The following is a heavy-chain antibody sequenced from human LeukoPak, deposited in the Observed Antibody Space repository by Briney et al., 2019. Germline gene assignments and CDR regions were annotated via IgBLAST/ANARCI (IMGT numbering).Heavy chain of an antibody. Sequence: GGSLRLSCAASGFTVSSNYMSWVRQAPGEGLEWGSVIYSGGSTYYADSVKGRFTISRDNSKNTLYLQMNSLRAEDTAVYYCARGSYSSGWYNPFDYWGQGTLVTVSS. CDR2: IYSGGST. J-gene: IGHJ4*02. V-gene: IGHV3-53*01. CDR1: GFTVSSNY. CDR3: ARGSYSSGWYNPFDY. D-gene: IGHD6-19*01.